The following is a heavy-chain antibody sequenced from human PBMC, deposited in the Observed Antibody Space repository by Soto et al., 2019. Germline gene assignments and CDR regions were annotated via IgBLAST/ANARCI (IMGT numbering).Heavy chain of an antibody. Sequence: EVQLVESGGGLVQPGGSLRLSSAASGFTFSTYSMNWVRQAPGKGLEWVSYISSSSSTIYYADSVKGRFTISRDNAKTSLQLQMNSLRDEDTAVYYCIGDGGDTAGFDPWGQGTLVTVSS. CDR3: IGDGGDTAGFDP. CDR2: ISSSSSTI. D-gene: IGHD3-10*01. V-gene: IGHV3-48*02. CDR1: GFTFSTYS. J-gene: IGHJ5*02.